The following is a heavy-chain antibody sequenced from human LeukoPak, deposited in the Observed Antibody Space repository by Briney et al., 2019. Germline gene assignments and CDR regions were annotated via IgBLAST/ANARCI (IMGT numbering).Heavy chain of an antibody. Sequence: ASVKVSCKASGYTFTSYDINWVRQATGQGLEWMGWMNPNSGNTGYAQKFQGRVTMTRNTSISTAYMELSSLRSEDTAVYYCARGRDLRFLEWLEAYYYYGMDVWGQGTTVTVSS. J-gene: IGHJ6*02. V-gene: IGHV1-8*01. CDR1: GYTFTSYD. D-gene: IGHD3-3*01. CDR3: ARGRDLRFLEWLEAYYYYGMDV. CDR2: MNPNSGNT.